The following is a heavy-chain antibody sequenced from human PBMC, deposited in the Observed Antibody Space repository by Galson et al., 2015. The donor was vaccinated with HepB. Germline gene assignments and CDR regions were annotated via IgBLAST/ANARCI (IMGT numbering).Heavy chain of an antibody. CDR2: MNPNSGNT. D-gene: IGHD1-26*01. CDR1: GYTFISYD. J-gene: IGHJ4*02. CDR3: AGVPLYRELLDF. Sequence: SVKVSCKASGYTFISYDINWVRQATGQGLEWMGWMNPNSGNTGHAQKFQGRVTMTRNTSISTAYMELSSLRSEDTAVYYCAGVPLYRELLDFWGQGTLVTVSS. V-gene: IGHV1-8*01.